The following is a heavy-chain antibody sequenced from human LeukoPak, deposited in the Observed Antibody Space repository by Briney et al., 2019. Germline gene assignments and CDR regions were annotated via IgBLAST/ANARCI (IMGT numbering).Heavy chain of an antibody. CDR2: IYYSGST. V-gene: IGHV4-39*01. CDR1: GGSISSSSYY. CDR3: ARHFPRTTLYYFDY. D-gene: IGHD2-2*01. J-gene: IGHJ4*02. Sequence: SETLSLTCTVSGGSISSSSYYWGWIRQPPGKGLEWIGSIYYSGSTYYNPSLKSRVTISVDTSKNQFPLKLSSVTAADTAVYYCARHFPRTTLYYFDYWGQGTLVTVSS.